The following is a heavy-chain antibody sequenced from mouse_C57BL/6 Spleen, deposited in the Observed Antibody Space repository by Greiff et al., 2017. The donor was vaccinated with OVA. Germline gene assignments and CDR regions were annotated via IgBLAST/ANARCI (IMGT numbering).Heavy chain of an antibody. J-gene: IGHJ3*01. CDR3: ARDEGTAQAPAWFAY. CDR2: ISDGGSYT. CDR1: GFTFSSYA. Sequence: EVQVVESGGGLVKPGGSLKLSCEASGFTFSSYAMSWVRQTPEKRLEWVATISDGGSYTYYPDNVKGRFTISRANAKHNPYLQMSHLKSEDTARDYGARDEGTAQAPAWFAYWGQGTLVTVSA. D-gene: IGHD3-2*02. V-gene: IGHV5-4*01.